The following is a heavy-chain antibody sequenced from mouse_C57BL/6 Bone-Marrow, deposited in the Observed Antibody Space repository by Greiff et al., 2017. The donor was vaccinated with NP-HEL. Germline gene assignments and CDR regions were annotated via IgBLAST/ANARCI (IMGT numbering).Heavy chain of an antibody. CDR1: GFTFSSYA. J-gene: IGHJ4*01. V-gene: IGHV5-4*03. D-gene: IGHD4-1*01. CDR3: ARVNWEGYAMDY. CDR2: ISDGGSYT. Sequence: EVMLVESGGGLVKPGGSLKLSCAASGFTFSSYAMSWVRQTPEKRLEWVATISDGGSYTYYPDNVKGRFTISRDNAKNNLYLQMSHLKSEDTAMYYCARVNWEGYAMDYWGQGTSVTVSS.